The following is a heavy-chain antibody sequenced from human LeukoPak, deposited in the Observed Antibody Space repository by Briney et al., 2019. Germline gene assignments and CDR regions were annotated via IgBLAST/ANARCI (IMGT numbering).Heavy chain of an antibody. V-gene: IGHV4-34*01. Sequence: PSETLSLTCAVYGGSFSGYYWSWIRQPPGKGLEWIGEINHSGSTNYNPSLKSRVTISVDTSKNQFSLKLSSVTAADTAVYYCARVYSSSSKTHYYYYMDVWGEGTTVTVSS. D-gene: IGHD6-6*01. J-gene: IGHJ6*03. CDR1: GGSFSGYY. CDR2: INHSGST. CDR3: ARVYSSSSKTHYYYYMDV.